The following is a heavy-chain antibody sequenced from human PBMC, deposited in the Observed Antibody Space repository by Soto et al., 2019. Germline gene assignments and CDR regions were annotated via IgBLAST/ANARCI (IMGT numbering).Heavy chain of an antibody. V-gene: IGHV3-30*03. Sequence: QVRLVESGGGVAQPGRSLRLSCAASGFTFSRHAMHWVRQAPGKGLEWLAAISFDGDNKYYPDSVWGRYTVSRDNSANTLSREMTSLTADDTALYDCARGGAVWTSGYYVDFWGQGALVTVSS. J-gene: IGHJ4*02. D-gene: IGHD6-19*01. CDR1: GFTFSRHA. CDR2: ISFDGDNK. CDR3: ARGGAVWTSGYYVDF.